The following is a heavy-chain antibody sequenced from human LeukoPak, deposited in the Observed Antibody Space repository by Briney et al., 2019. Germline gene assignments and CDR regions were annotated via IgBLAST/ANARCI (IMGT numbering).Heavy chain of an antibody. V-gene: IGHV3-74*01. CDR3: ARAVGPYDY. D-gene: IGHD3-10*01. CDR1: GFTFSNYW. J-gene: IGHJ4*02. Sequence: GGSLRLSCAASGFTFSNYWMHWVRQAPGKGLVWVSRISSDGSSTSYADSVKGRFTISRDNSKNTLFLQMNSLRAEDTAVYYCARAVGPYDYWGQGTPVTVSS. CDR2: ISSDGSST.